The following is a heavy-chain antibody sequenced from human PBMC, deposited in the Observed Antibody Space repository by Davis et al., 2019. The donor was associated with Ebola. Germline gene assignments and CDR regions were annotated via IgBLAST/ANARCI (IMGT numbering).Heavy chain of an antibody. D-gene: IGHD6-25*01. J-gene: IGHJ6*02. Sequence: PGGSLRLSCVASGFTIDDSAMHWVRLGPGKGLEWVSGISWNSVRSAYADSVKGRFTISRDNAKHALYLQMNSLRVEDTALYYCVAANYYGMDVWGQGTVVTVSS. CDR1: GFTIDDSA. CDR3: VAANYYGMDV. CDR2: ISWNSVRS. V-gene: IGHV3-9*01.